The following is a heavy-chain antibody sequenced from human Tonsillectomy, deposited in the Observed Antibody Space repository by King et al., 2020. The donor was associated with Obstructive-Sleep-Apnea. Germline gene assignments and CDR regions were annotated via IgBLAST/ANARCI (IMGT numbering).Heavy chain of an antibody. CDR2: ISGSGDST. CDR1: RFIFSSYA. V-gene: IGHV3-23*04. J-gene: IGHJ6*02. D-gene: IGHD1-14*01. Sequence: VQLVESGGGLVQPGGSLRLSCATSRFIFSSYAMSWVRQAPGKGLEWVSLISGSGDSTKYADSVKGRFTISRDNSKNTLYLQMNSLRAEDTAVYYCAKNPGAEVYYSGMDVWGQGTTVSVSS. CDR3: AKNPGAEVYYSGMDV.